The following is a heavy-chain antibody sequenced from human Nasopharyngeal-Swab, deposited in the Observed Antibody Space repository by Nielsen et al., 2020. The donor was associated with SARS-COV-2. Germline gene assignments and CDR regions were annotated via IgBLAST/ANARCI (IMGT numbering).Heavy chain of an antibody. J-gene: IGHJ6*02. D-gene: IGHD2-21*01. CDR1: EITFSSFA. CDR3: AKAPYLRGLDV. V-gene: IGHV3-23*01. CDR2: ISGSGDTT. Sequence: GESLKISCAASEITFSSFAMSWVRQAPGKGLEWVSIISGSGDTTYYADSVKDRFTISRENSKNTLYLQTNSLRVEDTAVYYCAKAPYLRGLDVWGQGTTVTVSS.